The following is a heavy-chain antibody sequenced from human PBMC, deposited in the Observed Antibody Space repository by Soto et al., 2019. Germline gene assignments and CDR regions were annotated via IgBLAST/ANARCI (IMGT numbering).Heavy chain of an antibody. CDR1: GFTFNTHW. D-gene: IGHD1-26*01. Sequence: EVQLVESGGGLILPGGSLRLSCAASGFTFNTHWMHWVRQAPGKGLVWVSRINSDGSITDYADSVKGRFSISRDNPRHTLYLQMNTLSPEDTAVYYCARAMTSVGAAAKGDFWGQGTLVTVSS. J-gene: IGHJ4*02. CDR2: INSDGSIT. CDR3: ARAMTSVGAAAKGDF. V-gene: IGHV3-74*01.